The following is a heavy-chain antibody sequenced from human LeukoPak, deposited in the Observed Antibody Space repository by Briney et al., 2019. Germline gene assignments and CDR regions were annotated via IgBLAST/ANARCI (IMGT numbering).Heavy chain of an antibody. J-gene: IGHJ3*02. V-gene: IGHV3-64D*06. CDR2: INNNGGTT. Sequence: GGSLRLSCSASGFTFSIYGMHWVRQAPGKGLEYLSGINNNGGTTNYADSVKGRFTISRDNFKNTLYLQMSSLRPEDTAVYYCVKTMVTFGGIIRADAFDIWGQGTMVTVSS. CDR1: GFTFSIYG. D-gene: IGHD3-16*01. CDR3: VKTMVTFGGIIRADAFDI.